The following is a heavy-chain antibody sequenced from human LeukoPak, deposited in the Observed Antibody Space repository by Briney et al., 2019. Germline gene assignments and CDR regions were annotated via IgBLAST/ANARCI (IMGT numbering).Heavy chain of an antibody. CDR3: VRLGNREFDS. Sequence: PSETLSLTCTVSGGSISGYYWSWLRQPPGKGLEWIGYIYYSGSTNYNPSLKSRVTISVDTSKNQFSLNLSSVTAADTAVYYCVRLGNREFDSWGRGTLVSVSS. CDR2: IYYSGST. J-gene: IGHJ4*02. D-gene: IGHD2/OR15-2a*01. CDR1: GGSISGYY. V-gene: IGHV4-59*08.